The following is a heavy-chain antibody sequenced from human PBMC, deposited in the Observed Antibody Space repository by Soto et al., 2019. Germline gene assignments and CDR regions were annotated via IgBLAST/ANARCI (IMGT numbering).Heavy chain of an antibody. J-gene: IGHJ6*03. CDR2: FNPNSAGT. Sequence: ASVKVSCKASGYTFTAHYIHWVRQAPGQGLEWMGWFNPNSAGTNYAQKFQGRVTMTRDTSISTAYMELSRLTSDDTAVYYCAKDSSSDHDRPSFTDGPERFAWTYMDAWGKGTTLTVSS. V-gene: IGHV1-2*02. CDR1: GYTFTAHY. CDR3: AKDSSSDHDRPSFTDGPERFAWTYMDA. D-gene: IGHD3-10*01.